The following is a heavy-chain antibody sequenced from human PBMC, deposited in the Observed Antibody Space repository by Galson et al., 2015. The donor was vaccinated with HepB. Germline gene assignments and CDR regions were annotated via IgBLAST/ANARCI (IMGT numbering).Heavy chain of an antibody. CDR3: ARAHPVPRLWLGGDYFDY. CDR1: GGSISSGGYY. D-gene: IGHD3-10*01. CDR2: IYYSGST. Sequence: TLSLTCTVSGGSISSGGYYWSWIRQHPGKGLEWIGYIYYSGSTYYNPSLKSRVTISVDTSKNQFSLKLSSVTAADTAVYYCARAHPVPRLWLGGDYFDYWGQGALVTVSS. J-gene: IGHJ4*02. V-gene: IGHV4-31*03.